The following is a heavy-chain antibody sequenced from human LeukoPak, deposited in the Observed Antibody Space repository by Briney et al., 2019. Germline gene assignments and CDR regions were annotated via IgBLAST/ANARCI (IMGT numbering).Heavy chain of an antibody. Sequence: ASVKVSCKASGYTFTGYYMHWVRQAPGQGLEWMGWINPNSGGTNYAQKFQGRVTMTRDTSISTACMELSRLRSDDTAVYYCARVYYYDSSGYSVGMDVWGQGTTVTVSS. D-gene: IGHD3-22*01. CDR2: INPNSGGT. V-gene: IGHV1-2*02. CDR1: GYTFTGYY. J-gene: IGHJ6*02. CDR3: ARVYYYDSSGYSVGMDV.